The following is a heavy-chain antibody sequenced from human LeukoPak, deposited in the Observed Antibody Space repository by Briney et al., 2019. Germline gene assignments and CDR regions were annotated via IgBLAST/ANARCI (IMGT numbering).Heavy chain of an antibody. CDR2: ISSSGSTI. D-gene: IGHD3-10*01. V-gene: IGHV3-48*03. CDR3: ARDYYGSGSSIPAPVDY. Sequence: HPGGSLRLSCAASGFTFSSYEMNWVRQAPGKGLEWVSYISSSGSTIYYADSVKGRFTISRDNAKNSLYLQMNSLRAEDTAVYYCARDYYGSGSSIPAPVDYWGQGTLVTVSS. J-gene: IGHJ4*02. CDR1: GFTFSSYE.